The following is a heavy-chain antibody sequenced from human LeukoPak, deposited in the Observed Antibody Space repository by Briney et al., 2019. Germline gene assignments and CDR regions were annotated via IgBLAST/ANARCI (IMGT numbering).Heavy chain of an antibody. D-gene: IGHD6-19*01. V-gene: IGHV4-39*07. Sequence: SETLSLTCTVSGGSISSSSYYWGWIRQPPGKGLEWIGSIYYSGSTYHNPSLKSRVTISIDTSKNQFSLKLSSVTAADTAVYYCASRIAVSKFDYWGQGTLVTVSS. CDR2: IYYSGST. J-gene: IGHJ4*02. CDR1: GGSISSSSYY. CDR3: ASRIAVSKFDY.